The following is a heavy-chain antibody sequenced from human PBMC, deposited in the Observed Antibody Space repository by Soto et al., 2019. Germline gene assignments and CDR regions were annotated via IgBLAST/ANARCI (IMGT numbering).Heavy chain of an antibody. CDR2: IYYSGGT. J-gene: IGHJ4*02. V-gene: IGHV4-4*02. Sequence: QMQLQESGPGLVRPSGTLSLPCAVSGDSINSNYCWTWVRRPPGKGLEWIAEIYYSGGTSYNPSLKSRVTISMDNSKNQFSLNLTSVTAADTAMYYCARDTGWGLGYWGQGTLVTVSS. CDR1: GDSINSNYC. D-gene: IGHD6-19*01. CDR3: ARDTGWGLGY.